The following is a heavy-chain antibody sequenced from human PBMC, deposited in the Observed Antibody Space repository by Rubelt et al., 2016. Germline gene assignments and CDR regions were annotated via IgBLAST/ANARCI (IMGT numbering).Heavy chain of an antibody. Sequence: QLQLQESGLGLVKPSETLSLTCTVSGGSISSRSYYWGWIRQPPGKGLEWIGSIYYSGSTYYNPSLKSRVTISVDTSKNQFSLKLSSVTAADTAVYYCARGRFLEWLPPDYWGQGTLVTVSS. CDR3: ARGRFLEWLPPDY. CDR2: IYYSGST. D-gene: IGHD3-3*01. V-gene: IGHV4-39*01. CDR1: GGSISSRSYY. J-gene: IGHJ4*02.